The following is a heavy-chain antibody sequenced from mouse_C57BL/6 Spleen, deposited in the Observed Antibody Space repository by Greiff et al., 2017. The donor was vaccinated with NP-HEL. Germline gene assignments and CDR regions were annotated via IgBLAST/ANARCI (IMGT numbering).Heavy chain of an antibody. Sequence: VQLKESGPELVKPGASVKIPCKASGYTFTDYNMDWVKQSHGKSLEWIGDINPNNGGTIYNQKFKGKATLTVDKSSSTAYMELRSLTSEDTAVYYCARDYSSYWYFDVWGTGTTVTVSS. V-gene: IGHV1-18*01. CDR2: INPNNGGT. D-gene: IGHD2-5*01. J-gene: IGHJ1*03. CDR1: GYTFTDYN. CDR3: ARDYSSYWYFDV.